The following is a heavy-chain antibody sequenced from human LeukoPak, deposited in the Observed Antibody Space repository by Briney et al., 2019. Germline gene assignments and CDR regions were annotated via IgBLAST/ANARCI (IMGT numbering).Heavy chain of an antibody. CDR1: GYTFTGYY. CDR3: ARGSRIAVAVDAFDI. Sequence: GASVKVSCKASGYTFTGYYMHWVRQAPGQGLEWMGWINPNSGGTNYAQKFQGRVTMTRDTSISTAYMELSRLRSDDTAVYYCARGSRIAVAVDAFDIWGQGTMATVSS. J-gene: IGHJ3*02. CDR2: INPNSGGT. D-gene: IGHD6-19*01. V-gene: IGHV1-2*02.